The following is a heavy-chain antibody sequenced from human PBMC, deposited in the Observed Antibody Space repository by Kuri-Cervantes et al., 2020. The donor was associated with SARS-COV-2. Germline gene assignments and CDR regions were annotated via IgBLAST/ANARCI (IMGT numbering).Heavy chain of an antibody. V-gene: IGHV4-34*01. J-gene: IGHJ3*02. D-gene: IGHD2-15*01. CDR2: INHSGST. CDR1: GGSFSGYY. CDR3: ARVAATTWGAFDI. Sequence: SETLSLTCAVYGGSFSGYYWSWIRQPPGKGLEWIGEINHSGSTNYNPSLKSRVTISVDTSKNQFSLKLSSVTAADTAVYYCARVAATTWGAFDIWGQGTMVTVSS.